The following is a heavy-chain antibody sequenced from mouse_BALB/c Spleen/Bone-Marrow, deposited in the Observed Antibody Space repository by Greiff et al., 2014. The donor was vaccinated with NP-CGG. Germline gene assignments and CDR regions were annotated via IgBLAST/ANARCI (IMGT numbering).Heavy chain of an antibody. J-gene: IGHJ3*01. CDR1: GFTFSSYG. CDR3: ARPYDFGAWFAY. D-gene: IGHD2-4*01. Sequence: DVQLVESGGDLVKPGGSLKLSCAASGFTFSSYGMSWVRQTPDKRLEWVATISSGGSYTYYPDSVKGRFTISRDNAKNTLCLQMSSLKSEDTAMYYCARPYDFGAWFAYWGQGTLVTVSA. V-gene: IGHV5-6*01. CDR2: ISSGGSYT.